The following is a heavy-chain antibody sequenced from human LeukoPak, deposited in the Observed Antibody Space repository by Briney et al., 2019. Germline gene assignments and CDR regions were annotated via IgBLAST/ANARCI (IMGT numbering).Heavy chain of an antibody. V-gene: IGHV4-34*01. D-gene: IGHD6-13*01. CDR2: FNHNGRT. Sequence: PSETLSLTCAVYGGSFSGYHWSWIRQPPGKGMEWIGEFNHNGRTNYNPSLKSRVTIPVDTSKNQFSLKLRSVTAADTAVYYCARAYGSRQHWGQGTLVTVSS. CDR1: GGSFSGYH. CDR3: ARAYGSRQH. J-gene: IGHJ1*01.